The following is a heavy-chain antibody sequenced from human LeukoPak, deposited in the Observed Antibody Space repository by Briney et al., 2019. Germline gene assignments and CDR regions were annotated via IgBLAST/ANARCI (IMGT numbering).Heavy chain of an antibody. CDR3: ARGFWGWEVDY. V-gene: IGHV3-23*01. CDR1: GFTFSSYA. D-gene: IGHD3-16*01. Sequence: GGSLRLSCAASGFTFSSYAMSWVRQAPGKGLEWVSAISGSGGSTYYADSVKGRFTISRDNSKNTLYLQMDTLTAEDTAVYYCARGFWGWEVDYWGQGTLVTVSS. CDR2: ISGSGGST. J-gene: IGHJ4*02.